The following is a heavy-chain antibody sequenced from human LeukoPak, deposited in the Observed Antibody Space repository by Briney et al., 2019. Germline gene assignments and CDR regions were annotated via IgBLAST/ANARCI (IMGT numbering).Heavy chain of an antibody. D-gene: IGHD6-13*01. CDR3: ARVTATTGIRYFDY. CDR1: GSSISNYY. J-gene: IGHJ4*02. V-gene: IGHV4-59*01. Sequence: SETLSLTCTVSGSSISNYYWSWIRQPPGKGLEWIGYIYYSGSANHNPSLKSRVTISVDTSKNQFSLKLSSVTAADTAVYYCARVTATTGIRYFDYWGQGTLVTASS. CDR2: IYYSGSA.